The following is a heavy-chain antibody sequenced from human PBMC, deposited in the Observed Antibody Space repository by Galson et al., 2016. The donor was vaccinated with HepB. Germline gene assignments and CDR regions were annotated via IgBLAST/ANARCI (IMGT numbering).Heavy chain of an antibody. CDR3: ARHEATTVDFHY. V-gene: IGHV5-10-1*01. D-gene: IGHD1-7*01. CDR2: IDPSDSYT. Sequence: QSGAEVKKPGESLRISCKASGYTFTNFWISWVRQMPGKGLEWMGRIDPSDSYTNYRPSFEAHVTMSADTSFSTAHLQWNSLKASDTAMYYCARHEATTVDFHYWGQGTLVTVSS. J-gene: IGHJ4*02. CDR1: GYTFTNFW.